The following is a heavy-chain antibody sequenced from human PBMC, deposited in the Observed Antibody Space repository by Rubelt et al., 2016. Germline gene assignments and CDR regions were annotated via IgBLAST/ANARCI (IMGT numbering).Heavy chain of an antibody. CDR1: GGSISGSSYY. V-gene: IGHV4-39*01. Sequence: QQQLQESGPGLVKPSETLSLTCIVSGGSISGSSYYWGWIRQPPGKGLEWIASIFSSGSTSYSPSLKRRVAISVDTSKNQSSLKLKSVTAADTAVYYCARRRTVPQNWFDPWGQGTLVTVSS. J-gene: IGHJ5*02. CDR2: IFSSGST. D-gene: IGHD4-17*01. CDR3: ARRRTVPQNWFDP.